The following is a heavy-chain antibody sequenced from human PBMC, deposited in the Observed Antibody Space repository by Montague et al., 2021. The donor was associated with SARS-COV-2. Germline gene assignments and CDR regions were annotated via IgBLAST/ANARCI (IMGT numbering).Heavy chain of an antibody. Sequence: SLRLSCAASGFTFSSYAMHWVRQAPGKELEWVAVISYDGSKKYYADSVKGRFTISRDNSKNTLYLQMNSLRAEDTAVYYCAAPMVKDYWGQGTLVTVSS. CDR1: GFTFSSYA. V-gene: IGHV3-30-3*01. CDR2: ISYDGSKK. J-gene: IGHJ4*02. D-gene: IGHD5-18*01. CDR3: AAPMVKDY.